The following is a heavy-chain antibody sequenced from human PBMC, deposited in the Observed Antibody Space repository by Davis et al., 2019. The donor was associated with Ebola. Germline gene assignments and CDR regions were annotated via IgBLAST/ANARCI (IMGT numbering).Heavy chain of an antibody. CDR1: GFTFSSYS. CDR3: ARESIAVAGDVVGYFDL. Sequence: GGSLRLSCAASGFTFSSYSMNWVSQAPGKGLEWVSSISSSSSYIYYADSVKGRFTISRDNAKNSLYLQMNSLRAEDTAVYYCARESIAVAGDVVGYFDLWGRGTLVTVSS. CDR2: ISSSSSYI. V-gene: IGHV3-21*01. J-gene: IGHJ2*01. D-gene: IGHD6-19*01.